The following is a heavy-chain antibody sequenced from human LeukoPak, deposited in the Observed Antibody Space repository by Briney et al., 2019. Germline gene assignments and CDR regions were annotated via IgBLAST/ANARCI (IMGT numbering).Heavy chain of an antibody. CDR2: TSTDGSTT. D-gene: IGHD3-16*02. Sequence: GGSLRLSCAASGFTFNNYWIHWVRQAPGKGLVWVSSTSTDGSTTVYGDSVKGRFTISRDNGKNTLDLQLNSLRVKDTAVYFCTRTGYRHGMDVWGQGTTVTVSS. CDR3: TRTGYRHGMDV. CDR1: GFTFNNYW. V-gene: IGHV3-74*01. J-gene: IGHJ6*02.